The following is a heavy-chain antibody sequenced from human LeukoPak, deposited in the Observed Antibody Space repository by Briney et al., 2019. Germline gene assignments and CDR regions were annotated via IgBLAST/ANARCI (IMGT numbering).Heavy chain of an antibody. CDR3: AKDVHYGSGSYDAFDI. Sequence: SGGSLRLSCAASGFTFSSYAMSWVRQAPGKGLEWVSAISGSGGSTYYADSVRGRFTISRDNSKNTLYLQMNSLRAEDTAVYYCAKDVHYGSGSYDAFDIWGQGTMVTVSS. CDR2: ISGSGGST. V-gene: IGHV3-23*01. J-gene: IGHJ3*02. CDR1: GFTFSSYA. D-gene: IGHD3-10*01.